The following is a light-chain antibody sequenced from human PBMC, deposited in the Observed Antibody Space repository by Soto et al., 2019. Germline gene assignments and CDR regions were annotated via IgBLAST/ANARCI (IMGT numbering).Light chain of an antibody. CDR1: SSDVGSYNL. CDR2: EGS. V-gene: IGLV2-23*01. CDR3: CADAGSTTGV. J-gene: IGLJ3*02. Sequence: QPASVSGSPGQSITISCTGTSSDVGSYNLVSWYQQHPGEAPKLMIYEGSKRPSGVSTRFSGSKSGNTASLTISGLQAEDEADYYCCADAGSTTGVFGGGTKVTVL.